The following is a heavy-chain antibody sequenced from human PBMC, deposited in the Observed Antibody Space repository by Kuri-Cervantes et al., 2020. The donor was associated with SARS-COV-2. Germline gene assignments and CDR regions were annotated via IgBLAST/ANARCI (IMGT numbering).Heavy chain of an antibody. J-gene: IGHJ6*02. D-gene: IGHD3-22*01. V-gene: IGHV3-21*01. Sequence: GESLKISWAASGFTFNSYSMNWVRQAPGKGLEWVSSISSSISYVYYADSVKGRFTIPRDNAKNSLYLQMNSLRAEDTAVYYCARDSGDYYESSGYYLYGMDVWGQGTTVTVSS. CDR2: ISSSISYV. CDR3: ARDSGDYYESSGYYLYGMDV. CDR1: GFTFNSYS.